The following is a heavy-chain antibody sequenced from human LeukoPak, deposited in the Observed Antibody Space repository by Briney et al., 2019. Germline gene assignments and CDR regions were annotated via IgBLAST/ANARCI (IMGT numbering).Heavy chain of an antibody. CDR2: IYYSGST. V-gene: IGHV4-39*07. Sequence: SETLSLTCTVSGGSISRSSYYWGWIRQPPGKGLEWIGSIYYSGSTYYNPSLKSRVTISVDTSKNQFSLKLSSVTAADTAVYYCARYGESFDSWGQGTLVTVSS. D-gene: IGHD4-17*01. J-gene: IGHJ4*02. CDR1: GGSISRSSYY. CDR3: ARYGESFDS.